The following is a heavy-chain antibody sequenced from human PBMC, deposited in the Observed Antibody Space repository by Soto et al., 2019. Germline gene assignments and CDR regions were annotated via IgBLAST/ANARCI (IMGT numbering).Heavy chain of an antibody. D-gene: IGHD6-19*01. J-gene: IGHJ4*02. CDR1: GYTFTTYF. Sequence: QVQLVQSGAEMKKPGASVKVSCKASGYTFTTYFIHWVRQAPGQGLEWMGIVRPSGGNTAYAQRFQGRLTRTRGTSTSTVYMELSSLGSDDTAVYYCARDGSAWDFDYWGQGTLVTVSS. CDR3: ARDGSAWDFDY. CDR2: VRPSGGNT. V-gene: IGHV1-46*01.